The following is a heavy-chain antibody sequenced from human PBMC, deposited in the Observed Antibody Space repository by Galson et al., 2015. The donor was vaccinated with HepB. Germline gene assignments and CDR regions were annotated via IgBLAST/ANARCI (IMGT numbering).Heavy chain of an antibody. D-gene: IGHD1-26*01. CDR2: INTNTGDP. CDR3: ARDGSGSESYGMDV. CDR1: GYTFTRYG. V-gene: IGHV7-4-1*02. Sequence: SVKVSCKASGYTFTRYGMNWVRQAPGQGLEWMGWINTNTGDPTYAQVFTGRFVFSLDTSVSTAYLQISSLKAEDIAVYYCARDGSGSESYGMDVWGQGTMVTVSS. J-gene: IGHJ6*02.